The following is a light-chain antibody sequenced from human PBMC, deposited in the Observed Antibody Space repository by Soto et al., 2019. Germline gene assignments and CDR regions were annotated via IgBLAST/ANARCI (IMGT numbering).Light chain of an antibody. CDR3: QQYGSLLT. CDR2: GAS. J-gene: IGKJ4*01. V-gene: IGKV3-20*01. Sequence: EIVLTQSPGTLSLSPGERATLSCRASQSVSSNYLAWYQQKPGQAPRLLIYGASTRATGIPDTFSGSGSGTDFTLTISRLEPEDFAVYYCQQYGSLLTFGGGTKVEIK. CDR1: QSVSSNY.